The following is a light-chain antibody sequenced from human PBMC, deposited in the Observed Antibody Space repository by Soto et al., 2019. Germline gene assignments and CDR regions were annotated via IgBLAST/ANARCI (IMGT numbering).Light chain of an antibody. Sequence: QSALTQPASVSGSPGQSITISCTGTSSDIGGYNYVSWYQQHQGKAPKLMIFDVTNRPSGFSNRFSGSKSGNTASLTISGLQAEDEADYYCSSYTGSGTLVFGGGTQLTVL. J-gene: IGLJ2*01. CDR1: SSDIGGYNY. V-gene: IGLV2-14*01. CDR3: SSYTGSGTLV. CDR2: DVT.